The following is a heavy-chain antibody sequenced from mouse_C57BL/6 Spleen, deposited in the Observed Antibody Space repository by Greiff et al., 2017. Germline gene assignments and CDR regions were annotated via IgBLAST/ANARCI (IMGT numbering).Heavy chain of an antibody. J-gene: IGHJ3*01. CDR3: ARDGYDGAWFAY. Sequence: QVQLQQPGAELVKPGASVTLSCKASGYTFTSYWMHWVKQRPGRGLEWIGRIDPNSGGTKYNEKFKSKATLTVDKPSSTAYMKLSSLTSEDSAVYYCARDGYDGAWFAYWGQGTLVTVSA. D-gene: IGHD2-2*01. CDR2: IDPNSGGT. CDR1: GYTFTSYW. V-gene: IGHV1-72*01.